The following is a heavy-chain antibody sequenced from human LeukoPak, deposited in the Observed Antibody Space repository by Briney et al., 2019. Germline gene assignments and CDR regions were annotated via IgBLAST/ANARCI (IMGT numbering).Heavy chain of an antibody. CDR2: TYYRSKWYY. J-gene: IGHJ5*01. CDR3: ARQTWRAFDS. V-gene: IGHV6-1*01. D-gene: IGHD5-24*01. Sequence: TSQTLSLTCAISGDSVSSNSAAWNWLRQSPSRGLEWLGRTYYRSKWYYDYAPSVKSRTSINPDTSKNQFSLQLNSVTPEDTAVYFCARQTWRAFDSWGQGTLVTVSS. CDR1: GDSVSSNSAA.